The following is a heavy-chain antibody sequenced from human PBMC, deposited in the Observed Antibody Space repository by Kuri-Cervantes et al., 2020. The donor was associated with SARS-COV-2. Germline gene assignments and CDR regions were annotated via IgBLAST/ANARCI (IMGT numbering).Heavy chain of an antibody. CDR1: GGSISRRLYY. J-gene: IGHJ5*02. D-gene: IGHD6-19*01. V-gene: IGHV4-39*02. CDR3: ARDIHSSGWPGWFDP. CDR2: IHYSGSS. Sequence: SETLSLTCTVSGGSISRRLYYWGWIRQPPGKGLEWIGSIHYSGSSHYNPSLNSRVTMSVDTSKNDFSLMVTPVTAADTAVYYCARDIHSSGWPGWFDPWGQGTLVTVSS.